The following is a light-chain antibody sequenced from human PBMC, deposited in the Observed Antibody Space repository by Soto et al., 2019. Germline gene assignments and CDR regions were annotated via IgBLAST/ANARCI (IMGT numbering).Light chain of an antibody. CDR1: SSDFGGYNY. J-gene: IGLJ1*01. CDR2: EVS. Sequence: QSALTQPASVSGSPGQSITVSCTGTSSDFGGYNYVSWYQQHPGKAPKLMIYEVSNRPSGVSNRFSGSKSGNTASLTISGIQAEDEADYYCSSYTSSSTPYVCGTGTKVTV. CDR3: SSYTSSSTPYV. V-gene: IGLV2-14*01.